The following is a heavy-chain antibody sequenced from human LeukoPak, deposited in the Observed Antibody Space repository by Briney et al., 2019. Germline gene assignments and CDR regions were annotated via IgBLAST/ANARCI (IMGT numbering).Heavy chain of an antibody. Sequence: ASVKVSCKASGYTFTGYYMHWVRQAPGQGLEWMGWINPNSGGTNYAQKFQGRVTMTRDTSISTAYMELSRLRSDDTAVYYCARDPGRYNWSDPWGQGTLVTVSS. V-gene: IGHV1-2*02. CDR2: INPNSGGT. D-gene: IGHD3-10*01. CDR1: GYTFTGYY. J-gene: IGHJ5*02. CDR3: ARDPGRYNWSDP.